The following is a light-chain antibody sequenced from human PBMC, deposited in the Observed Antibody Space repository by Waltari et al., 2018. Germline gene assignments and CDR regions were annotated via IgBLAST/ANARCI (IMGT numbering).Light chain of an antibody. J-gene: IGKJ1*01. Sequence: EIVLTQSPGTLSLSPGERATLSCRASQSVSISYLAWYQQKPGQAPRLLIYGASSRATGIPDRFSGSGAGTDFTLTISRLEPEDFAVYYCQQYGSSLTWTFGQGTKVEIK. CDR1: QSVSISY. V-gene: IGKV3-20*01. CDR2: GAS. CDR3: QQYGSSLTWT.